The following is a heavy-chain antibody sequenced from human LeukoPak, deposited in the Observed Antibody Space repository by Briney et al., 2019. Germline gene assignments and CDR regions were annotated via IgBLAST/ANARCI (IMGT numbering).Heavy chain of an antibody. J-gene: IGHJ3*02. D-gene: IGHD3-9*01. CDR2: ISSSGSTI. CDR1: GFTFSSYE. V-gene: IGHV3-48*03. CDR3: ARDISLFDI. Sequence: GGSLRLSCAASGFTFSSYEMNCVRQAPGKGPEWVSYISSSGSTIYYADSVKGRFTISRDNAKNSLYLQMNSLRAEDTAVYYCARDISLFDIWGQGTMVTVSS.